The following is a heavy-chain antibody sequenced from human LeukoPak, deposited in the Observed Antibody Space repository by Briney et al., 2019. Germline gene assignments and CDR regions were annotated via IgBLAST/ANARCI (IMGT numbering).Heavy chain of an antibody. CDR3: AKDPANFDWLFTGDY. V-gene: IGHV3-48*01. D-gene: IGHD3-9*01. CDR1: GFTFSSYN. CDR2: ISSSSSSI. J-gene: IGHJ4*02. Sequence: GGSLRLSCAASGFTFSSYNMNWVRQAPGKGLEWVSYISSSSSSINYADSVKGRFTISRDNSKNTLYLQMDSLRAEDTAVYYCAKDPANFDWLFTGDYWGQGTLVTVSS.